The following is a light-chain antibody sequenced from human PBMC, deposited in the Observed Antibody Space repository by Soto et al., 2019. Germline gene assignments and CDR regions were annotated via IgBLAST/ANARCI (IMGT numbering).Light chain of an antibody. V-gene: IGKV3-15*01. CDR3: QQYNNWPRT. Sequence: EIVMTQSPATLSVSPGERATLSCRASQSINSNLAWYQQKPGQAPRLLIYGASTRATGIPVRFSGSGSGTEFTLTISSLQSEDFAVYYCQQYNNWPRTFGQGIKV. CDR2: GAS. J-gene: IGKJ1*01. CDR1: QSINSN.